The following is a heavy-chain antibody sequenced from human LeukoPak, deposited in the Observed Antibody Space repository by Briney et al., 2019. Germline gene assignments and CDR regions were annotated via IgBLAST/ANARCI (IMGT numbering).Heavy chain of an antibody. Sequence: SATLSLTCAVYGGSFSGYYWSWIRQSPGKGLEWIGEINHSGSTNYNPSLKSRVTISVDTSKNQFSLKLSSVTAADTAVFYCARVSDSGVGRYFAYWGQGTLVTV. V-gene: IGHV4-34*01. D-gene: IGHD3-10*01. CDR2: INHSGST. J-gene: IGHJ4*02. CDR1: GGSFSGYY. CDR3: ARVSDSGVGRYFAY.